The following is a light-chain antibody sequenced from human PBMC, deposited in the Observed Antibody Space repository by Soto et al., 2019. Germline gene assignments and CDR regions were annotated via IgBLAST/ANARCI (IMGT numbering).Light chain of an antibody. Sequence: QSVLTQPASGSGSPGQSITISCTGTSSDIGHYDYISWYQQHPGKAPKLMIYHVTYRPSGVSNRYSGSKSGNSASLTISGLQADDEADYYCCSLTTSHTYVFGSGTKVTVL. CDR1: SSDIGHYDY. CDR2: HVT. V-gene: IGLV2-14*03. J-gene: IGLJ1*01. CDR3: CSLTTSHTYV.